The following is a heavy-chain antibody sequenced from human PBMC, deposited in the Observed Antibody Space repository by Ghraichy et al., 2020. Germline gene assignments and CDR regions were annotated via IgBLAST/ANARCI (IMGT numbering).Heavy chain of an antibody. CDR2: ISTYNGNT. J-gene: IGHJ5*02. CDR1: GYTFTSYG. V-gene: IGHV1-18*04. D-gene: IGHD6-19*01. CDR3: ARDSLPAVAGTYNWFDP. Sequence: ASVKVSCKASGYTFTSYGISWVRQAPGQGLEWMGWISTYNGNTNYAQKLQGRVTMTTDTSTSTAYMELRSLRSDDTAVYYCARDSLPAVAGTYNWFDPWGQGTLVTVSS.